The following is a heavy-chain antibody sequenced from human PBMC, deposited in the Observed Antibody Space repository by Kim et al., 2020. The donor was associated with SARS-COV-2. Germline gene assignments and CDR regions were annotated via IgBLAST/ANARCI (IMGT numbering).Heavy chain of an antibody. CDR1: GDSVSSYTAA. CDR2: TYFRSKWST. D-gene: IGHD7-27*01. J-gene: IGHJ4*02. V-gene: IGHV6-1*01. CDR3: ARQMSGRFDF. Sequence: SQTLPLTCAVSGDSVSSYTAAWNWIRQSPSRGLEWLGRTYFRSKWSTNYAVSVQSRININADTSTNQFSLQLNSVTPEDTALYYCARQMSGRFDFWGQGTLVTVSS.